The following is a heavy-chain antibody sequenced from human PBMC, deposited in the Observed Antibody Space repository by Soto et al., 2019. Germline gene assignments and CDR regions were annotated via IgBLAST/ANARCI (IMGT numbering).Heavy chain of an antibody. J-gene: IGHJ4*02. CDR1: GGSISSYY. D-gene: IGHD6-19*01. CDR3: ASSGYSSGWRTPYYFDY. Sequence: SETLSLTCTVSGGSISSYYWSWIRQPPGKGLEWIGYIYYSGSTNYNPSLKSRVTISVDTSKNQFSLKLSSVTAADTAVYYCASSGYSSGWRTPYYFDYWGQGTLVTVSS. V-gene: IGHV4-59*01. CDR2: IYYSGST.